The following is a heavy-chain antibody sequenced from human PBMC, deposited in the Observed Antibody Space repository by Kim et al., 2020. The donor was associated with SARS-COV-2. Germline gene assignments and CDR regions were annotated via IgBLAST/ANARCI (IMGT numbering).Heavy chain of an antibody. J-gene: IGHJ2*01. D-gene: IGHD2-8*01. CDR3: VRRPQYV. CDR1: GGSINTATHY. CDR2: VFYNGIA. Sequence: SETLSLTCSVSGGSINTATHYWGWIRQSPGKRLEYIGSVFYNGIADYNPSLKGRATISADTSKSQLSLRLASVTAADTAVYYCVRRPQYVRGR. V-gene: IGHV4-39*07.